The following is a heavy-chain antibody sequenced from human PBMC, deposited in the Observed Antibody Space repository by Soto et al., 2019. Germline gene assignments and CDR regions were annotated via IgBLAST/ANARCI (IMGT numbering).Heavy chain of an antibody. Sequence: GGSLRLSCAASGFTFSSYAMSWVRQAPGKGLEWVSAISGSGGSTYYADSVEGRFTISRDNSKNTLYLQMNSLRAEDTAVYYCAKDRGDYDFWSGFPYLNYYYGMDVWGQGTTVTVSS. V-gene: IGHV3-23*01. D-gene: IGHD3-3*01. CDR3: AKDRGDYDFWSGFPYLNYYYGMDV. CDR2: ISGSGGST. J-gene: IGHJ6*02. CDR1: GFTFSSYA.